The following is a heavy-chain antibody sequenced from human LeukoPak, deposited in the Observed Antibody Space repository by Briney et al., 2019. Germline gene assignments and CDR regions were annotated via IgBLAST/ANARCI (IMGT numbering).Heavy chain of an antibody. V-gene: IGHV1-3*01. CDR2: INAGNGNT. CDR3: ARQYCSSTSCLNWFDP. CDR1: GYTFTSYA. J-gene: IGHJ5*02. Sequence: ASVKVSCKASGYTFTSYAMHWVRQAPGQRLEWMGRINAGNGNTKYSQKFQGRVTITRDTSASTAYMELSSLRSEDTAVYYCARQYCSSTSCLNWFDPWGQGTLVTVSS. D-gene: IGHD2-2*01.